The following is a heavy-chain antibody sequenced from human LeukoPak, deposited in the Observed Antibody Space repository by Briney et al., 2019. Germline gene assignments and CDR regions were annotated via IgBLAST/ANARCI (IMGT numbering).Heavy chain of an antibody. Sequence: PGGSLRLSCAASGFTFSSYGMHWVRQAPGKGLEWVAFIRYDGSNKYYADSVKGRFTISRDNSKNTLYLQMNSLRAEDTAVYYCAKDGRVFLLWFGESTPYYYYMDVWGKGTTVTISS. J-gene: IGHJ6*03. CDR1: GFTFSSYG. V-gene: IGHV3-30*02. D-gene: IGHD3-10*01. CDR2: IRYDGSNK. CDR3: AKDGRVFLLWFGESTPYYYYMDV.